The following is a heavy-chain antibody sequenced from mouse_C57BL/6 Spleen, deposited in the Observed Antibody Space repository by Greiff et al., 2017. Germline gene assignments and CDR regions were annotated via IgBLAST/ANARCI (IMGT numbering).Heavy chain of an antibody. V-gene: IGHV5-6*01. D-gene: IGHD1-1*01. CDR1: GFTFSSYG. CDR2: ISSGGSYT. CDR3: ARQNYGSSSFDY. J-gene: IGHJ2*01. Sequence: EVQGVESGGDLVKPGGSLKLSCAASGFTFSSYGMSWVRQTPDKRLEWVATISSGGSYTYYPDSVKGRFTISRDNAKNTLYLQMSSLKSEDTAMYDCARQNYGSSSFDYWGQGTTLTVSS.